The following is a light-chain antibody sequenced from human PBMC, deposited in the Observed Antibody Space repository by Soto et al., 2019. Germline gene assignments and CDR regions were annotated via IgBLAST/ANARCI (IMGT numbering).Light chain of an antibody. V-gene: IGKV1-5*01. Sequence: DIQMTQSPSTLSASVGDRVTITCRARQSISSWLAWYQQKPGKAPKVLIYDASSLESGVPSRFSGSGSGTEFTLTISCLQPDDFATYYCQEYSSFWTFGQGTKVDIK. CDR2: DAS. CDR1: QSISSW. J-gene: IGKJ1*01. CDR3: QEYSSFWT.